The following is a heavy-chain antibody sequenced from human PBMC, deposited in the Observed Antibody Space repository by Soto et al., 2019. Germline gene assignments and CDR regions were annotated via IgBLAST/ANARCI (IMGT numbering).Heavy chain of an antibody. J-gene: IGHJ6*02. CDR1: GGTFSSYT. V-gene: IGHV1-69*08. CDR3: ARDDYDILTGYYYGMDV. D-gene: IGHD3-9*01. CDR2: IIPILGIA. Sequence: QVQLVQSGAEVKKPGSSVKVSCKASGGTFSSYTISWVRQAPGQGLEWMGRIIPILGIANYAQKFQGRVTITADKATSTADMELSSLRSEDTAVYYCARDDYDILTGYYYGMDVWGQGTTVTVSS.